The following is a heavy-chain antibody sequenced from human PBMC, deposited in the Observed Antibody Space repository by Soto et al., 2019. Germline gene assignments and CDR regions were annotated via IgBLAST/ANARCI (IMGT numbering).Heavy chain of an antibody. CDR3: ARDRGDYPNWFDP. CDR1: GYTLTSYA. Sequence: ASVKVSCKASGYTLTSYAMHWVRQDPGQRLEWMGWINAGNGNTKYSQKFQGRVTITRDTSASTAYMELSSLRSEDTAVYYCARDRGDYPNWFDPWGQGTLVTVSS. D-gene: IGHD4-17*01. CDR2: INAGNGNT. J-gene: IGHJ5*02. V-gene: IGHV1-3*01.